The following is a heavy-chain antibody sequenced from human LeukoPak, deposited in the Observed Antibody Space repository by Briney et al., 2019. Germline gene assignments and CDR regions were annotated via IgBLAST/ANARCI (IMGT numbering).Heavy chain of an antibody. V-gene: IGHV1-69*13. CDR3: ARWGWYYYDSSTNPHFDY. J-gene: IGHJ4*02. CDR2: IIPIFGTA. CDR1: GGTFSSYA. Sequence: SVKVSCKASGGTFSSYAISWMRQAPGQGLEWMGGIIPIFGTANYAQKFQGRVTITADESTSTAYMELSSLRSEDTAVYYCARWGWYYYDSSTNPHFDYWGQGTLVTVSS. D-gene: IGHD3-22*01.